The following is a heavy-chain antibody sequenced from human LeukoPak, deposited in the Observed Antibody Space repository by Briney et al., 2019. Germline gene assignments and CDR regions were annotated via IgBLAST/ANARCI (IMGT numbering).Heavy chain of an antibody. V-gene: IGHV5-51*01. Sequence: GESLKISCKGSGYSFTSYWIGWVRHMPGKGLAWMGIIYPGDSDTRYSPSFQGQVTISADKSISTAYLQWSSLKASDTAMYYCARHPRGDYGDSYAFDIWGQGTMVTVSS. J-gene: IGHJ3*02. CDR3: ARHPRGDYGDSYAFDI. CDR1: GYSFTSYW. D-gene: IGHD4-17*01. CDR2: IYPGDSDT.